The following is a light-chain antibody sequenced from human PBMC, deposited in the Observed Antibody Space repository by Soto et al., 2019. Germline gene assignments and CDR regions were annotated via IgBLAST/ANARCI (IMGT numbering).Light chain of an antibody. CDR2: DAS. CDR3: QQRSNSPST. J-gene: IGKJ4*01. V-gene: IGKV3-11*01. Sequence: EIVLTQSPATLSLSPGERAALSCRASQSVSSYLAWYQQKPGQAPRLLIYDASKRATGIPARFSGSGSGTDFTLTISSLEPEDFAAYFCQQRSNSPSTFGGGTKVEI. CDR1: QSVSSY.